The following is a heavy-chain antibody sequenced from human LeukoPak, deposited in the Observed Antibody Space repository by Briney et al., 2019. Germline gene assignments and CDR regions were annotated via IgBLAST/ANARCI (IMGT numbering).Heavy chain of an antibody. CDR1: GFTFSSYS. CDR2: IKSKTDGGTT. V-gene: IGHV3-15*01. CDR3: TTGRGSSGWYFDY. Sequence: PGGSLRLSCAASGFTFSSYSMNWVRQAPGKGLEWVGRIKSKTDGGTTDYAAPVKGRFTISRDDSKNTLYLQMNSLKTEDTAVYYCTTGRGSSGWYFDYWGQGTLVTVSS. D-gene: IGHD6-19*01. J-gene: IGHJ4*02.